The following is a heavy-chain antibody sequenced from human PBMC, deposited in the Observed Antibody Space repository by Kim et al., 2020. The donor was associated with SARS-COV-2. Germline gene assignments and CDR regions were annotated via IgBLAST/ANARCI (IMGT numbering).Heavy chain of an antibody. J-gene: IGHJ3*02. D-gene: IGHD2-21*01. CDR3: TRALWYDASDI. V-gene: IGHV3-72*01. CDR1: GFTLSDQY. CDR2: TNSKANSYTT. Sequence: GGSLRLSCAVSGFTLSDQYFDWVRQAPGKGLEWVGRTNSKANSYTTEYAASVKDRFTISRDDLKNSLYLQMNSLKVEDTALYYCTRALWYDASDIWGQGTMVTVSS.